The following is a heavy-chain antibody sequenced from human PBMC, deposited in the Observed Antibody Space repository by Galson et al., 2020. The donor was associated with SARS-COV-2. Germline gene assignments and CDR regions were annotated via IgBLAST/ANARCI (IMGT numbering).Heavy chain of an antibody. V-gene: IGHV4-59*08. CDR2: IYYSGST. CDR1: GGSISSYY. D-gene: IGHD2-15*01. CDR3: ARRALGYCSGGSCYSGFDY. J-gene: IGHJ4*02. Sequence: SETLSLTCTVSGGSISSYYWSWIRQPPGKGLEWIGYIYYSGSTNYNPSLKSRVTISVDTSKNQFSLKLSSVTAADTAVYYCARRALGYCSGGSCYSGFDYWGQGTLVTVSS.